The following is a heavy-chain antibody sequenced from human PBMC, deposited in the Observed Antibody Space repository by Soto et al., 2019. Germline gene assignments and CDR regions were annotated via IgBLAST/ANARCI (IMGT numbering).Heavy chain of an antibody. D-gene: IGHD1-26*01. CDR3: AKDRGLAESGRWSHYYYGMDV. Sequence: QVQLLESGGGVVQPGRSLRLSCVASGFTLTNNGMHWVRQGPGQGLEWVAVISSDGSSKYYGDFVRGPFTISRDNSKHTLFLEMNSLRSEDTAVYYCAKDRGLAESGRWSHYYYGMDVWGQGTTVTVSS. CDR1: GFTLTNNG. J-gene: IGHJ6*02. V-gene: IGHV3-30*18. CDR2: ISSDGSSK.